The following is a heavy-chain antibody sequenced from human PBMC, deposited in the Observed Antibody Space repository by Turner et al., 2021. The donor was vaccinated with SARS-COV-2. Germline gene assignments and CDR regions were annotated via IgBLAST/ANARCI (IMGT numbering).Heavy chain of an antibody. CDR1: GFTFSSYG. Sequence: QVQLVASGGGVLQPGRSLRLSCAASGFTFSSYGMHWVRQAPGKGLEWVAVTSYDGSKKYYADSVKGRFTISRDNSKNTLYLQMNSLRAEDTAVYYCAKQQGLYSNPMYYFDYWGQGTLVTVSS. J-gene: IGHJ4*02. CDR3: AKQQGLYSNPMYYFDY. V-gene: IGHV3-30*18. D-gene: IGHD4-4*01. CDR2: TSYDGSKK.